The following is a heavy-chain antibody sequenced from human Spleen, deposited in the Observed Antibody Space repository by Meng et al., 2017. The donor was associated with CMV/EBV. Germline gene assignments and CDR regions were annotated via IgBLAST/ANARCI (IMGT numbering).Heavy chain of an antibody. Sequence: GGSLRLSCAATGFTFSDYAMTWVRQAPGKGPEWVSLIYSGSSPTYYADSVKGRFTISRDNSRNVLYLQMNSLRVADTAVYYCAKLTSELDIAEYYFDNWGQGTLVTVSS. CDR3: AKLTSELDIAEYYFDN. CDR2: IYSGSSPT. J-gene: IGHJ4*02. D-gene: IGHD2-2*03. V-gene: IGHV3-23*03. CDR1: GFTFSDYA.